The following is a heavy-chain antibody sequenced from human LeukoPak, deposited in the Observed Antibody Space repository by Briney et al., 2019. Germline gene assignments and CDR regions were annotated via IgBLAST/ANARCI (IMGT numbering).Heavy chain of an antibody. CDR3: ARDKGYYYDSSGYLGY. D-gene: IGHD3-22*01. Sequence: XLRLSCAASGFTFSSYGMHWVRQAPGKGLEWVAVIWYDGSNKYYADSVKGRFTISRDNSKNTLYLQMNSLRAEDTAVYYCARDKGYYYDSSGYLGYWGQGTLVTVSS. J-gene: IGHJ4*02. CDR2: IWYDGSNK. CDR1: GFTFSSYG. V-gene: IGHV3-33*01.